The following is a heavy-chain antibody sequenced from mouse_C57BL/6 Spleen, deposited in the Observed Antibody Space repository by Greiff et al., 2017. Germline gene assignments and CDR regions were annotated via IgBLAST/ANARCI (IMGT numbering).Heavy chain of an antibody. D-gene: IGHD3-2*02. V-gene: IGHV2-4*01. J-gene: IGHJ2*01. CDR3: AKNGDSSGYNDY. CDR1: GFSLPSYG. Sequence: VQLQESGPGLVQPSQSLSITCTVSGFSLPSYGVHWVRQPPGKGLEWLGVLWSGGSTDYNASFISRLSISKDNSKSQVFFKMNSLRADDTAIYDCAKNGDSSGYNDYWGQGTTLTVSS. CDR2: LWSGGST.